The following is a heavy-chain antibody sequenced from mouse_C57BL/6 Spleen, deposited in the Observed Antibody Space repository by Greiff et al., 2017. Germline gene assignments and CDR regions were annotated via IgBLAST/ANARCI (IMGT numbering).Heavy chain of an antibody. J-gene: IGHJ4*01. CDR3: ARGYGRDYYAMDY. CDR2: IYPGDGDT. Sequence: QVQLQQSGPELVKPGASVKISCKASGYAFRSSWMNWVKQRPGKGLEWIGRIYPGDGDTNYNGKFKGKATLTADKSTSTAYKQLSSHTSDDSAVYFCARGYGRDYYAMDYWGQGTSVTVSS. CDR1: GYAFRSSW. D-gene: IGHD1-1*01. V-gene: IGHV1-82*01.